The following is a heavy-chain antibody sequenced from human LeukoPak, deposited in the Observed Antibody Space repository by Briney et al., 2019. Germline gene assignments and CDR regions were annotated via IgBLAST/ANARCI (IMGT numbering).Heavy chain of an antibody. CDR1: GYTFTSYD. CDR2: MNPNSGNT. J-gene: IGHJ5*02. CDR3: ARLTMVRGVILLNWFDP. V-gene: IGHV1-8*01. D-gene: IGHD3-10*01. Sequence: ASVKVSCKASGYTFTSYDINWVRQATGQGLEWMGWMNPNSGNTGYAQKFQGRVTMTRNTSISTAYMELSSLRSEDTAVYYCARLTMVRGVILLNWFDPWGQGTLVTVSS.